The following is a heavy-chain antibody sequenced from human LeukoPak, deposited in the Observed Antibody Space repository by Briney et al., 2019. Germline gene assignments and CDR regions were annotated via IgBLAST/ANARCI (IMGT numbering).Heavy chain of an antibody. D-gene: IGHD3-3*01. J-gene: IGHJ6*03. CDR1: GGSISSSSYY. CDR2: IYYSGSS. Sequence: PSETLSLTCTVSGGSISSSSYYWGWIRQPPGKGLEWIGTIYYSGSSYYNPALKSRVTISLDTSKNQFSLKLSSVPAADTAVYYCARGKGYDFWSGPRGFRYYFMDVWGKGTTVTVSS. CDR3: ARGKGYDFWSGPRGFRYYFMDV. V-gene: IGHV4-39*01.